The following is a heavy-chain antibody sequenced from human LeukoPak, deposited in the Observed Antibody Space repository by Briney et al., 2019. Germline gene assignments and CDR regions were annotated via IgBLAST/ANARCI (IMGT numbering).Heavy chain of an antibody. CDR1: GFTFSSYA. D-gene: IGHD1-26*01. CDR3: AKDLLVGARETHPGGDY. V-gene: IGHV3-23*01. J-gene: IGHJ4*02. Sequence: GGSLRLSCAASGFTFSSYAMSWVRQAPGKGLEWVSAISGSGGSTYYADSVKGRFTISRDNSKNTLYLQMNSLRAEDTAVYYCAKDLLVGARETHPGGDYWGQGTLVTVSS. CDR2: ISGSGGST.